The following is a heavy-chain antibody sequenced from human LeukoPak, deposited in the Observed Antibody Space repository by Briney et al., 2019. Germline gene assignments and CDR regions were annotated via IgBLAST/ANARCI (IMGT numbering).Heavy chain of an antibody. CDR2: VYYDGTS. D-gene: IGHD5-24*01. Sequence: SETLSLTCTVSGDSINSHSYYWGWIRQPPGKGLEWIGSVYYDGTSYSNPSLKSRVAVFVDTSRDQFSLDLSFVTAADTALYYCVRHISTNTSYFDSCGQGTLVSVSS. V-gene: IGHV4-39*01. CDR1: GDSINSHSYY. J-gene: IGHJ4*02. CDR3: VRHISTNTSYFDS.